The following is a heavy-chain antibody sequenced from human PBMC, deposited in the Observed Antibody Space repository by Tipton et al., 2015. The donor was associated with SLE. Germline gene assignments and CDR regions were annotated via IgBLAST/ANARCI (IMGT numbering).Heavy chain of an antibody. CDR2: INHRGST. J-gene: IGHJ5*02. CDR3: TRGGRGDGANPFDP. V-gene: IGHV4-34*01. D-gene: IGHD4/OR15-4a*01. CDR1: IGSFSGYR. Sequence: TLSLTCAVYIGSFSGYRWSWIRQPPGKGLEWIGEINHRGSTNYNSSLKSRATISVDTSKNQFSLKLSSVTAADTAVYYCTRGGRGDGANPFDPWGQGTLVTVSS.